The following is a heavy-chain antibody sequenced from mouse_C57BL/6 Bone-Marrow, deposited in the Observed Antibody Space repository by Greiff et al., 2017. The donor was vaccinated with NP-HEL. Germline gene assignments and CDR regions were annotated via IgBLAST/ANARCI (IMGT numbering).Heavy chain of an antibody. Sequence: EVKVEESGAELVRPGASVKLSCTASGFNIKDDYMHWVKQRPEQGLEWIGWIEPENGDTEYASKFQGKATITADTSSNTAYLQLSSLTSEDTAVYYCTTATTVVAEGYFDVWGTGTTVTVSS. CDR3: TTATTVVAEGYFDV. V-gene: IGHV14-4*01. D-gene: IGHD1-1*01. J-gene: IGHJ1*03. CDR1: GFNIKDDY. CDR2: IEPENGDT.